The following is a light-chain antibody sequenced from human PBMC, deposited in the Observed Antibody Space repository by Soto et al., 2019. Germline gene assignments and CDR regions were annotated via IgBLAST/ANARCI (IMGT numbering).Light chain of an antibody. Sequence: SYELTQPPSVSVAPGQTARITCGGTYIGSRSVHWYRQKPGQAPVLVVYDDSDRPSGIPERFSGSKSENTATLTISRVEDGDEADFYCQVWDRNSDVVFGGGTKVTVL. CDR1: YIGSRS. CDR3: QVWDRNSDVV. J-gene: IGLJ2*01. CDR2: DDS. V-gene: IGLV3-21*02.